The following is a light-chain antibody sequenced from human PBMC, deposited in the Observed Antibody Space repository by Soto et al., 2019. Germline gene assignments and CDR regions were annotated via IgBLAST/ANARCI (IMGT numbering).Light chain of an antibody. CDR3: QQYGSSSWT. J-gene: IGKJ1*01. V-gene: IGKV3-20*01. CDR1: LSISSSY. CDR2: GAS. Sequence: EVELTQSPGTLSLSPGERATLSCRASLSISSSYLAWYQQRPGQAPRLLIYGASSRATGIPDRFSGSGSGTEFTLTISRLEPEDFAVYYCQQYGSSSWTFGQGTKVDIK.